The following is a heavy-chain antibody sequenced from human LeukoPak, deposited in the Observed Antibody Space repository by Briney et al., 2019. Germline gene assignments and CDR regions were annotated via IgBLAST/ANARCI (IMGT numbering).Heavy chain of an antibody. CDR2: IYYSGST. J-gene: IGHJ4*02. V-gene: IGHV4-59*01. CDR3: ARDGDADSD. Sequence: PSETLSLTCTVSGGSISSYYWSWIRQPPGKGLEWIGYIYYSGSTNYNPSLKSRVTISVDTSKNQFSLKLSSVTAADTAVYYCARDGDADSDWGQGTLVTVSS. CDR1: GGSISSYY. D-gene: IGHD2-21*02.